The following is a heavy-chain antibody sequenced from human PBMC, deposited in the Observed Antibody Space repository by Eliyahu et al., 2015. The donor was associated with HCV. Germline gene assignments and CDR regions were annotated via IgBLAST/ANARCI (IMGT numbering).Heavy chain of an antibody. V-gene: IGHV4-39*01. CDR1: GGSISSSSYY. CDR2: IYYSGST. J-gene: IGHJ5*02. D-gene: IGHD6-13*01. Sequence: QLQLQESGPGLVKPSETLSLTCTVSGGSISSSSYYWGWIRQPPGKGLEWIGSIYYSGSTYYNPSLKSRVTISVDTSKNQFSLKLSSVTAADTAVYYCAMPHSDTSIAAAGTIWFDPWGQGTLVTVSS. CDR3: AMPHSDTSIAAAGTIWFDP.